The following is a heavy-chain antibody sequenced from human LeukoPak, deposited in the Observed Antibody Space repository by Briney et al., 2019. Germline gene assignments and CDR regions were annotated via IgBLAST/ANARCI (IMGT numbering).Heavy chain of an antibody. Sequence: GSLRLSCSVSGFNVSTKYMSWVRQAPGKGLEWVAIIYTGGSTYYADSVKGRFSISRHTATNTLYFQMNWLRIEDTAVYYCARDSYYISVDVWGQGTTVIVSS. CDR1: GFNVSTKY. CDR3: ARDSYYISVDV. D-gene: IGHD1-26*01. CDR2: IYTGGST. V-gene: IGHV3-53*04. J-gene: IGHJ6*02.